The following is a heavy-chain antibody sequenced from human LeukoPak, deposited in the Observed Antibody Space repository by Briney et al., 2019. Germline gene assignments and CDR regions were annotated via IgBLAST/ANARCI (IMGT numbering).Heavy chain of an antibody. V-gene: IGHV1-69*04. CDR3: ARGSRGYYDSSGYYRYFQH. CDR2: IIPILGIA. CDR1: GGTFSSYA. J-gene: IGHJ1*01. D-gene: IGHD3-22*01. Sequence: SVKVSCKASGGTFSSYAISWVRQAPGQGLEWMGRIIPILGIANYAQKFQGRVTIIADKSTSTAYMELSSLRSEDTAVYYCARGSRGYYDSSGYYRYFQHWGQGTLVTVSS.